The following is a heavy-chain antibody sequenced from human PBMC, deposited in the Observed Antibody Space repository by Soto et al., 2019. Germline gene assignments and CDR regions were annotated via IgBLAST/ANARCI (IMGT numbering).Heavy chain of an antibody. CDR3: ARAPDIVVVPAASNYYYYGMDV. V-gene: IGHV1-69*02. CDR2: IIPILGIA. Sequence: QVQLVQSGAEVKKPGSSVKVSCKASGGTFSSYTISWVRQAPGQGLEWMGRIIPILGIANYAQKFQGRVTINADKSTSTAYMELSSLRSEDTAGYYCARAPDIVVVPAASNYYYYGMDVWGQGTTVTVSS. J-gene: IGHJ6*02. CDR1: GGTFSSYT. D-gene: IGHD2-2*01.